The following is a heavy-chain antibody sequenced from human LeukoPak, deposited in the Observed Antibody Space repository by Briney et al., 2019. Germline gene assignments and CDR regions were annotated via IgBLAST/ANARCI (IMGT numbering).Heavy chain of an antibody. V-gene: IGHV3-66*01. CDR1: GFTVSNNY. J-gene: IGHJ1*01. CDR3: ARGNSYDSSGYPEYFQN. CDR2: IYSGGST. Sequence: PGGSLRLSCAASGFTVSNNYMNWVRQAPGKGLEWVSVIYSGGSTSYADSVKGRFTISRDNSRNTVSLQMSTLRAEDTAVYYCARGNSYDSSGYPEYFQNWGQGTLVTVSS. D-gene: IGHD3-22*01.